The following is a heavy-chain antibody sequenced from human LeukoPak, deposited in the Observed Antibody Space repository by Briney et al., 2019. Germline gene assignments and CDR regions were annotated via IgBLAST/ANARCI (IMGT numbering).Heavy chain of an antibody. V-gene: IGHV3-21*01. D-gene: IGHD7-27*01. Sequence: GGSLRLSCAASGFTFSSYSMNWVRQAPGKGLECVSSISSSSSYIYYADSAKGRFTISRDNAKNSLYLQVNSLRAEDTAVYYCARDGDHYYYYYMDVWGKGTTVTVSS. CDR1: GFTFSSYS. J-gene: IGHJ6*03. CDR2: ISSSSSYI. CDR3: ARDGDHYYYYYMDV.